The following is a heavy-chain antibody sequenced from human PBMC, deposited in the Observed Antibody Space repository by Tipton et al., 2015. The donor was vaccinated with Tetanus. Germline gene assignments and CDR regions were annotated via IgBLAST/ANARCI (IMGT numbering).Heavy chain of an antibody. CDR3: ARGGIAAAGGGLDY. CDR1: GGSISSYY. V-gene: IGHV4-59*01. CDR2: IYYSGST. Sequence: TLSLTCTVSGGSISSYYWSWIRQPPGKGLEWIGYIYYSGSTNYNPSLKSRVTISVDTSKNQFSLKLSSVTAADTAVYYCARGGIAAAGGGLDYWGQGTLVTVFS. J-gene: IGHJ4*02. D-gene: IGHD6-13*01.